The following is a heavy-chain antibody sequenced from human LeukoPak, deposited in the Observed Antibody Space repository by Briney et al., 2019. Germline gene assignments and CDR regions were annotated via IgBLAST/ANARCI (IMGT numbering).Heavy chain of an antibody. J-gene: IGHJ5*01. CDR3: ARDGTTNRYNWFDS. CDR2: ISDSGTTE. V-gene: IGHV3-48*03. CDR1: GFSLSSFQ. Sequence: GGSLRLSCAASGFSLSSFQMNWVRQAPGKGLEWLSYISDSGTTEYYADSVKGRFTISRDNAKNSLYLQMNSLTGEDTALYYCARDGTTNRYNWFDSWGQGTLVTVSS. D-gene: IGHD2-8*01.